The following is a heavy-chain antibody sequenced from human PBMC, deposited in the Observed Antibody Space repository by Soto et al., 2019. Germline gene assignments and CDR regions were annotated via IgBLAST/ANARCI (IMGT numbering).Heavy chain of an antibody. V-gene: IGHV4-59*08. CDR3: ARLRPYDILTGFYFDP. CDR2: IYYSGST. D-gene: IGHD3-9*01. J-gene: IGHJ5*02. CDR1: GVSRSSYY. Sequence: SETLSLTCPVSGVSRSSYYLILIRQPPGKGLEWIGYIYYSGSTNYNPSLKSRVTISVDMSKNQFSLKLSSVTAADTAVYYCARLRPYDILTGFYFDPWGQGTLVTVSS.